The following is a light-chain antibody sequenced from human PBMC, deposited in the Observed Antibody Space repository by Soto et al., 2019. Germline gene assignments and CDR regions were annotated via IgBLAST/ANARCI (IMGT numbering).Light chain of an antibody. V-gene: IGKV1-5*01. J-gene: IGKJ1*01. Sequence: DIQMTQSLSTLSASVRDRVTITCRASQRISRWLAWYQQKPGKAPKLLIYDASTLESGVPSRFSGSGSGTEFTLTISSLQPDDFATYYCQQYNSYWTFGQGTKVEIK. CDR1: QRISRW. CDR3: QQYNSYWT. CDR2: DAS.